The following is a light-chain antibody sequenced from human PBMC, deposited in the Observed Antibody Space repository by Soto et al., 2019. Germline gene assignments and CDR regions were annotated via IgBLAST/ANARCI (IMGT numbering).Light chain of an antibody. CDR3: SSYPSSSTLV. Sequence: QSALTQPASVSGSPGQSITISCTGTSSDVGGYNYVSWYQHHPGKAPKLMIYDVSNRPSGVSNRFSGSKSGNTASLTISGLQAEDEDDYYCSSYPSSSTLVFGGGSQLTVL. CDR2: DVS. V-gene: IGLV2-14*03. J-gene: IGLJ2*01. CDR1: SSDVGGYNY.